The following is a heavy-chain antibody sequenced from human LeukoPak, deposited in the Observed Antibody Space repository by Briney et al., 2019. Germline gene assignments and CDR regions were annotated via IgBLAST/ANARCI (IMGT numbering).Heavy chain of an antibody. D-gene: IGHD7-27*01. CDR2: ISSSSSTI. CDR1: GFTFSSYS. Sequence: PGGSLRLSCAASGFTFSSYSMNWVRQAPGKGLEWVSYISSSSSTIYYADSVKGRFTISRDNAKNSLYLQMNSLRAEDTAVYYCARARTGARYYYYYMDVWGKGTTVTVSS. J-gene: IGHJ6*03. CDR3: ARARTGARYYYYYMDV. V-gene: IGHV3-48*01.